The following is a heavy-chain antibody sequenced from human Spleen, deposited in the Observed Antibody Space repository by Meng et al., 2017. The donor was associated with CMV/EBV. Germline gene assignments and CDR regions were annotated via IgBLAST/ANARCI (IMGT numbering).Heavy chain of an antibody. Sequence: GESLKISCAASGFPFSSYVMSWVRQAPGKGLEWVSAISGNGGRTNYADSVKGRFTISRDNSKNTLYLQMNSLRAEDTAVYYCAKDRLVLRFLEWLSAHYFDYWGQGTLVTVSS. CDR1: GFPFSSYV. CDR2: ISGNGGRT. J-gene: IGHJ4*02. CDR3: AKDRLVLRFLEWLSAHYFDY. V-gene: IGHV3-23*01. D-gene: IGHD3-3*01.